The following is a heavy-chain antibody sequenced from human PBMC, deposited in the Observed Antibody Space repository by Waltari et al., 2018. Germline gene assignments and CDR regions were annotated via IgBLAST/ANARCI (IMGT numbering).Heavy chain of an antibody. J-gene: IGHJ4*02. Sequence: QLQLQESGPGLVKPSETLSLTCTAPGGSISSSSYYWGWIRQPPGKGLEWIGSIYYSGSTYYNPSLKSRVTISVDTSKNQFSLKLSSVTAADTAVYYCARHGITIFGVVGELDYWGQGTLVTVSS. CDR3: ARHGITIFGVVGELDY. CDR2: IYYSGST. CDR1: GGSISSSSYY. D-gene: IGHD3-3*01. V-gene: IGHV4-39*01.